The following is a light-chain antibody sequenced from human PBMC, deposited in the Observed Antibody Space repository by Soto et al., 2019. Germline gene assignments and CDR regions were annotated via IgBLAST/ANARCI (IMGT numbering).Light chain of an antibody. CDR1: QSVLFTSNNKNY. V-gene: IGKV4-1*01. J-gene: IGKJ1*01. CDR2: WAS. CDR3: QQYYSYPRT. Sequence: DIVMTQSPDSLAVSLGERATINCESSQSVLFTSNNKNYLAWYQQKAGQPPKLLIYWASTRESGVPDRFRGSGSATNFTLTITSLQAEDVAVYYCQQYYSYPRTFGQGTKVEIK.